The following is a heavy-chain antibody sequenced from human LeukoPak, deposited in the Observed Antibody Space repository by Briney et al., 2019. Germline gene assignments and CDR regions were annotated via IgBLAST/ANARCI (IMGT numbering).Heavy chain of an antibody. Sequence: GGSLRLSCAASGFTFSSYAMSWIRQAPGKGLECVSYISSSSTYTNYADSVKGRFTISRDNAKNSLYLQMNSLRAEDTAMYYCAVYSGGAAYNWFDPWGQGTLVTVSS. J-gene: IGHJ5*02. CDR2: ISSSSTYT. CDR1: GFTFSSYA. V-gene: IGHV3-11*06. D-gene: IGHD3-16*01. CDR3: AVYSGGAAYNWFDP.